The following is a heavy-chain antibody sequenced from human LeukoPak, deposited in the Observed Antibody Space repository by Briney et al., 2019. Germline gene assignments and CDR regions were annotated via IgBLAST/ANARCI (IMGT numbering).Heavy chain of an antibody. V-gene: IGHV1-2*02. CDR3: ARGVPTTVLTPWDY. J-gene: IGHJ4*02. D-gene: IGHD4-23*01. Sequence: ASVKVSCKASGYTFTGYYMHWARQAPGQGLEWMGWINPNSGGTNYAQKFKGRVTMTRDTSISTAYMELSRLRSDDTAVYYCARGVPTTVLTPWDYWGQGTLVTVSS. CDR2: INPNSGGT. CDR1: GYTFTGYY.